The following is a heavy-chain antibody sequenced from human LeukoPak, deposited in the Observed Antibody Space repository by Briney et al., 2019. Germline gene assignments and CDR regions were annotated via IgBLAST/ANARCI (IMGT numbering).Heavy chain of an antibody. CDR1: VLTFSSYG. D-gene: IGHD3-10*01. J-gene: IGHJ4*02. CDR2: ISGSGGST. CDR3: AKDRATYYYGSGSYPL. Sequence: PGGSLRLSCAASVLTFSSYGMRWVRQAPEKGLEWVSDISGSGGSTYYADSVKGRFTISRDNSKNTLYLQMNSLRAEDTAVYYCAKDRATYYYGSGSYPLWGQGTLVTVSS. V-gene: IGHV3-23*01.